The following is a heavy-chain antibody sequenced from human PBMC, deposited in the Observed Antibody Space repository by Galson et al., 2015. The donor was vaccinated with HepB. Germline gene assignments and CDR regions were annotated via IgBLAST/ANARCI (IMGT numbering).Heavy chain of an antibody. D-gene: IGHD6-19*01. J-gene: IGHJ6*02. CDR1: GFTFSDYY. CDR2: ISNTGNTK. CDR3: AREDAWLVLGARSYGLDV. Sequence: SLRLSCAASGFTFSDYYMSWIRQAPGKGLEWVSYISNTGNTKYYADSVKGRFSTSRDNAKHSLYLQLNSLRAEDTAIYYCAREDAWLVLGARSYGLDVWGQGTTVTVSS. V-gene: IGHV3-11*01.